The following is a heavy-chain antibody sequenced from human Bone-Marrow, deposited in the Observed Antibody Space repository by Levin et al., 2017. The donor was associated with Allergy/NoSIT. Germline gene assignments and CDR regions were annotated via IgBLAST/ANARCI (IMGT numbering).Heavy chain of an antibody. J-gene: IGHJ4*02. CDR2: IYSGGST. Sequence: GESLKISCAASGFTVSSNYMSWVRQAPGKGLEWVSVIYSGGSTYYADSVKGRFTISRDNSKNTLYLQMNSLRAEDTAVYYCASTSRYCSSKLCDYWGQGTLVTVSS. CDR3: ASTSRYCSSKLCDY. D-gene: IGHD2-2*01. CDR1: GFTVSSNY. V-gene: IGHV3-53*01.